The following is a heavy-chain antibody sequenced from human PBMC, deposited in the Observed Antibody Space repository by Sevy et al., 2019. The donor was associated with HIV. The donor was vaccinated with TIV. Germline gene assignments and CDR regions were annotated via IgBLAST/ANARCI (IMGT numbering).Heavy chain of an antibody. D-gene: IGHD2-15*01. J-gene: IGHJ4*02. CDR3: AKRDNVVVVAAFDC. CDR2: ITDSGGST. V-gene: IGHV3-23*01. Sequence: GGSLRLSCAASGFSFSTYAMAWVRQAPGKGLEWVSAITDSGGSTFYAGSVRGRFTISRDNSKNTLYLQTNSLRAEDTAVYYCAKRDNVVVVAAFDCWGQGTLVTVSS. CDR1: GFSFSTYA.